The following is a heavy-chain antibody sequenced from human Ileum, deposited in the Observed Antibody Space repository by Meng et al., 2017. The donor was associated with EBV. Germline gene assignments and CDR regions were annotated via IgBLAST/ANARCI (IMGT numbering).Heavy chain of an antibody. D-gene: IGHD2-2*02. CDR2: IIPIFGTA. J-gene: IGHJ1*01. CDR1: GYTFTNYG. Sequence: QAQLVQSGGEVKKPXAPGKVSCKASGYTFTNYGITWVRQAPGQGLEWMGGIIPIFGTANYAQKFQGRVTITADESTSTAYMELSSLRSEDTAVYYCARGNTPADYFQHWGQGTLVIVSS. V-gene: IGHV1-69*13. CDR3: ARGNTPADYFQH.